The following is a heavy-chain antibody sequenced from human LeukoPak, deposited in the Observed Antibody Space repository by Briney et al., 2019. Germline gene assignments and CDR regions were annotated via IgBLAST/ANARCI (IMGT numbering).Heavy chain of an antibody. CDR2: IYYSGST. V-gene: IGHV4-39*01. D-gene: IGHD3-9*01. J-gene: IGHJ4*02. Sequence: SETLSLTCTVSGGSISSSSYYWGWIRQPPGKGLEWIGSIYYSGSTYYNPSLKSRVTISVDTSKNQFSLKLSSVTAADTAVYYCARHYDILTGYYPTPYYFDYWGQGTLVTVSS. CDR3: ARHYDILTGYYPTPYYFDY. CDR1: GGSISSSSYY.